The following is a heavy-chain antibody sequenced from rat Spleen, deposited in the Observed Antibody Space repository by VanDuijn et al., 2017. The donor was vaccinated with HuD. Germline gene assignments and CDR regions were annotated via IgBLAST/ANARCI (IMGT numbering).Heavy chain of an antibody. CDR2: ISYDGGNT. J-gene: IGHJ2*01. D-gene: IGHD5-1*01. V-gene: IGHV5S23*01. CDR3: AKDRELTGGVFDY. Sequence: EVQLVESGGGLVQPGRSLKLSCAASGFTFSNYGMAWVRQAPTKGLEWVASISYDGGNTYYRDSVKGRFTISRDNAKSSLYLQMDSLRSEDTSTYYCAKDRELTGGVFDYWGQGVMVTVSS. CDR1: GFTFSNYG.